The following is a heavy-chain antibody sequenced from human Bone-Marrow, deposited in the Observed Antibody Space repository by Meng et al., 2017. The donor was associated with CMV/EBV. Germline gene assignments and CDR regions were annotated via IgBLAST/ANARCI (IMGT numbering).Heavy chain of an antibody. CDR3: ARHVGPYYFDY. CDR1: GYSFTNYW. V-gene: IGHV5-51*01. Sequence: GESLKISCRGSGYSFTNYWVGWVRQMPGKGLEWMWIIYPGDSDTIYSPSFQGQVTISADKSISTAYLQWSSLKASDTAMYYCARHVGPYYFDYWGQGTLVTVSS. CDR2: IYPGDSDT. J-gene: IGHJ4*02.